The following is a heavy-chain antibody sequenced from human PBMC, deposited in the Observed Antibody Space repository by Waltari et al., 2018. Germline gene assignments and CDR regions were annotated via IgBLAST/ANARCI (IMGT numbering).Heavy chain of an antibody. D-gene: IGHD5-12*01. Sequence: EVQLVESGGGLVQPGGSLRLSCTASGFKLKSYAMNWIRQAPGKGLEWISYIDTISGTIKYADSVKGRFTISRDNAKNSLYLEMKTLRAEDTAIYYCARTGARWLQFAAFDIWGQGTMVTVSS. V-gene: IGHV3-48*03. CDR1: GFKLKSYA. CDR3: ARTGARWLQFAAFDI. CDR2: IDTISGTI. J-gene: IGHJ3*02.